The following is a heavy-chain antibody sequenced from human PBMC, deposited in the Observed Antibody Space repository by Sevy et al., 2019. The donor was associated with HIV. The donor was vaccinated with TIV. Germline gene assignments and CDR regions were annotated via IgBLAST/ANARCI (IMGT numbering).Heavy chain of an antibody. CDR3: ASLPNNYYDSGGYSGNDAFDI. Sequence: GGSLRLSCAASGFTFSSYGMHWVRQAPGKGLEWVAVIWNDRSNKEYADSVKGGLTISRDNSKNTLYLQTNSLRAEDTAVYYCASLPNNYYDSGGYSGNDAFDIWGQGTMVTVSS. J-gene: IGHJ3*02. D-gene: IGHD3-22*01. V-gene: IGHV3-33*01. CDR2: IWNDRSNK. CDR1: GFTFSSYG.